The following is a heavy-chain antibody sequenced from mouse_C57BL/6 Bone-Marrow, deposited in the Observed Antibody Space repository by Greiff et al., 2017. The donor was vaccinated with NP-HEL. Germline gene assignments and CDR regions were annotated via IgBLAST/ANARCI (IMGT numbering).Heavy chain of an antibody. J-gene: IGHJ2*01. CDR2: IDPENGDT. V-gene: IGHV14-4*01. CDR1: GFNIKDDY. D-gene: IGHD2-4*01. Sequence: VQLQQSGAELVRPGASVKLSCTASGFNIKDDYMHWVKQRPEQGLEWIGWIDPENGDTEYASKFQGKATITADTSSNTAYLQLSSLTSEDTAVYYCTYDYSFGYWGQGTTLTVSS. CDR3: TYDYSFGY.